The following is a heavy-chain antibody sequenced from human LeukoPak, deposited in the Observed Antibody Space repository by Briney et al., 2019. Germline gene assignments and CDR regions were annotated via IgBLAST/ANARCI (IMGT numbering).Heavy chain of an antibody. CDR1: GYTFTSYG. Sequence: RDSLKVSCKASGYTFTSYGISWVRQAPGQGIEWMGWINAYKGNTNYAHTLQGRGTMTTDTSTSTAYMELRSLRSDDTAVYYCARVGDMVRGVIITDAFDIWGQGTMVTVSS. J-gene: IGHJ3*02. CDR3: ARVGDMVRGVIITDAFDI. D-gene: IGHD3-10*01. CDR2: INAYKGNT. V-gene: IGHV1-18*01.